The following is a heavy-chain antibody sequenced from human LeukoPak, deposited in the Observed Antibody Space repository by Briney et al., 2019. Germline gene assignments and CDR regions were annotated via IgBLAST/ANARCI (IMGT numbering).Heavy chain of an antibody. CDR1: GFTFSSYG. CDR3: AKPRGPYYYYYYMDV. Sequence: PGGSLRLSCAASGFTFSSYGMHWVRQAPGKGLEWVAVIWYDGSNKYYADSVKGRFTISRDNSKNTLYLQMNSLRAEDAAVYYCAKPRGPYYYYYYMDVWGKGTTVTVSS. V-gene: IGHV3-33*06. J-gene: IGHJ6*03. D-gene: IGHD3-16*01. CDR2: IWYDGSNK.